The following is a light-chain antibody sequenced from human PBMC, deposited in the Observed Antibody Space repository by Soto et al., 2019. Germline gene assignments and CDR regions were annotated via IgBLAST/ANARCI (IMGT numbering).Light chain of an antibody. J-gene: IGLJ3*02. Sequence: QSVLTQPPSVSGAPGQTVTISCTGSSSNLGAGYDVHWYQQLPGTAPKLLIYSNNQRPSGVPDRFSGSKSGTSASLAISGLQSEDEAGYYCAAWDDSLNGWVFGGGTQLTVL. V-gene: IGLV1-40*01. CDR1: SSNLGAGYD. CDR3: AAWDDSLNGWV. CDR2: SNN.